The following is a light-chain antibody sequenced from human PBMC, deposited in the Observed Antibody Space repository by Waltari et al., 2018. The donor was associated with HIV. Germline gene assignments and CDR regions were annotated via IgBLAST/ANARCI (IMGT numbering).Light chain of an antibody. CDR1: QTVSENY. V-gene: IGKV3-20*01. CDR2: GAS. Sequence: VLTQSPGTLSLPPGEKVTLSCRASQTVSENYLAWYQHKAGQAPRLLIYGASSRATGTPDKFSGSGSGTDFTLTISRLEPADSAVYYCQQYGSLPRTFGQGTKLEIK. CDR3: QQYGSLPRT. J-gene: IGKJ2*01.